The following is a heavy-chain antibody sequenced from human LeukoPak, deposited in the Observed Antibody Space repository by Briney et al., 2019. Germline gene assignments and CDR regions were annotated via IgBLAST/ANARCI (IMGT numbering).Heavy chain of an antibody. CDR2: IYYSGST. CDR1: GGSISSYY. J-gene: IGHJ4*02. CDR3: ARDAVVVPAAIEAAFDY. Sequence: SETLSLTCTVSGGSISSYYWNWIRQPPGKGLEWIGYIYYSGSTNYNPSLKSRVTISVDTSKNQFSLKLSSVTAADTAVYYCARDAVVVPAAIEAAFDYWGQGTLVTVSS. V-gene: IGHV4-59*12. D-gene: IGHD2-2*01.